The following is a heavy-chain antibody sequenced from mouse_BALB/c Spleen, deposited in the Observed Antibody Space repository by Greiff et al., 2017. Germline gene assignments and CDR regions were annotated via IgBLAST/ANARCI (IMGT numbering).Heavy chain of an antibody. J-gene: IGHJ3*01. D-gene: IGHD2-1*01. CDR2: IYPGGGYT. Sequence: VQLQQSGAELVRPGTSVKISCKASGYTFTNYWLGWVKQRPGHGLEWIGDIYPGGGYTNYNEKFKGKATLTADKSSSTAYMELSSLTSEDSAVYYCTRFLSHGTWFAYWGQGTLVTVSA. CDR1: GYTFTNYW. CDR3: TRFLSHGTWFAY. V-gene: IGHV1-63*01.